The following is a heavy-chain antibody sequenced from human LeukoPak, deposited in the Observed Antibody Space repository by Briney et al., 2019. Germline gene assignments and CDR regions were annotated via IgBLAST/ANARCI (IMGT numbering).Heavy chain of an antibody. CDR1: GFTVSSNY. CDR2: ISGSGGST. CDR3: AKDFRWQLGGHDAFDI. J-gene: IGHJ3*02. V-gene: IGHV3-23*01. Sequence: GGSLRLSCAASGFTVSSNYMSWVRQAPGKGLEWVSAISGSGGSTYYADSVKGRFTISRDNSKNTLYLQMNSLRAEDTAVYYCAKDFRWQLGGHDAFDIWGQGTMVTVSS. D-gene: IGHD4-23*01.